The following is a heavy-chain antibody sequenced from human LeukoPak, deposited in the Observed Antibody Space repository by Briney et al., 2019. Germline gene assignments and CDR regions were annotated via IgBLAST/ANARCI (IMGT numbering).Heavy chain of an antibody. J-gene: IGHJ5*01. Sequence: SGPTLVNPTQALTLTCTFSGFSLKSNGVGVGWFRQPPGKALEWLALIYWDDDNRYSPSLRSRLTITKDTSKNQVVLTMTNTDAVDTATYYCAHRAVSATGWFDSWGQGTLVTVSS. V-gene: IGHV2-5*02. CDR2: IYWDDDN. CDR3: AHRAVSATGWFDS. D-gene: IGHD6-19*01. CDR1: GFSLKSNGVG.